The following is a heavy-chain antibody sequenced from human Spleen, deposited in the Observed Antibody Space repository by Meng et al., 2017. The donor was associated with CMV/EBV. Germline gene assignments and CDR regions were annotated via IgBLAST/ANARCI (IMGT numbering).Heavy chain of an antibody. V-gene: IGHV7-4-1*02. Sequence: QVQLVQSGAEVKKPGASVKVSCKDSGYTFTSYAMHWVRQAPGQRLEWMGWIDTDTGNPTYAQGFTGRFVFSLDTSVNTAYLQISSLKAEDTAVYYCAREGDSGTYQYWGQGTLVTVSS. J-gene: IGHJ4*02. D-gene: IGHD1-26*01. CDR1: GYTFTSYA. CDR3: AREGDSGTYQY. CDR2: IDTDTGNP.